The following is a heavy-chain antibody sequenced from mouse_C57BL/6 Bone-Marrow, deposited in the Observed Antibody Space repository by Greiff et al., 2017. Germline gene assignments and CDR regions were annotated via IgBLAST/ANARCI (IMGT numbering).Heavy chain of an antibody. D-gene: IGHD2-3*01. J-gene: IGHJ3*01. Sequence: EVQRVASGAELVRPGASVKLSCTASGFNIKDDYMHWVKQRPEQGLEWIGWIDPENGDTEYASKFQGKATITADTSSNTAYLQLSSLTSEDTAVYYCTGGWALAYWGQGTLVTVSA. CDR1: GFNIKDDY. CDR2: IDPENGDT. CDR3: TGGWALAY. V-gene: IGHV14-4*01.